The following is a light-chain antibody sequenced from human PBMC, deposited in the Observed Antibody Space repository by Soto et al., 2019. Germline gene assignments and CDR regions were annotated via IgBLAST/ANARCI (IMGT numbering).Light chain of an antibody. CDR3: SLYTSSSTYV. J-gene: IGLJ1*01. V-gene: IGLV2-14*01. CDR1: SSDVGGYNY. CDR2: EVS. Sequence: QSALTQPASVSGSPGQSITISCTATSSDVGGYNYVSWYQQHPGKAPKLMIYEVSDRPSGVSNRFSGSKSGNTASLTISGLQAEDEADYYCSLYTSSSTYVFGTGTKVTVL.